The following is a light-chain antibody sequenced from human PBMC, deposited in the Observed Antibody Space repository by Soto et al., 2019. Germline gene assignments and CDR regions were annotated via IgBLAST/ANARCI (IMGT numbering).Light chain of an antibody. J-gene: IGLJ1*01. CDR3: NSHGGSSPFYV. V-gene: IGLV2-14*01. CDR1: SSDIGGHND. Sequence: QSALTQPASVSGSPGQSITISCTGTSSDIGGHNDVSWYQQHPGKAPKLLIYGVSNRPSGVSSRFSGSKSGNTASLTISGLQAEDEADYYCNSHGGSSPFYVFGTGTKLTVL. CDR2: GVS.